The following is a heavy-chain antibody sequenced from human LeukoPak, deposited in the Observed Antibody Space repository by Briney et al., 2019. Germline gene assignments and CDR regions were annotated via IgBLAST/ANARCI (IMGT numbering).Heavy chain of an antibody. V-gene: IGHV3-30*18. Sequence: PGGSLRLSCAASGFTFSNYGMHWVRQAPGKGLEWVAVIPYDGSSKYYTDSVKGRFTISRDNSKNTLYLQMNSLRAEDTAVYYCAKNRVPTAITPDSWGQGTLVTVSS. CDR1: GFTFSNYG. D-gene: IGHD2-2*02. CDR2: IPYDGSSK. CDR3: AKNRVPTAITPDS. J-gene: IGHJ5*01.